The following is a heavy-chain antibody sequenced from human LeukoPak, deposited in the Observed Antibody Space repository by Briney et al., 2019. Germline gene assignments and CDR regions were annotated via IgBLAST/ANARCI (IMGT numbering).Heavy chain of an antibody. CDR3: ARGVPSSIAARPQDNWFDP. D-gene: IGHD6-6*01. V-gene: IGHV1-69*05. J-gene: IGHJ5*02. Sequence: GASVKVSCKDSRGTFSSYAISWVRQAPGQGLEWMGGIIPIFGTANYAQKFQGRVTITTDESTSTAYMELSSLRSEDTAVYYCARGVPSSIAARPQDNWFDPWGQGTLVTVSS. CDR2: IIPIFGTA. CDR1: RGTFSSYA.